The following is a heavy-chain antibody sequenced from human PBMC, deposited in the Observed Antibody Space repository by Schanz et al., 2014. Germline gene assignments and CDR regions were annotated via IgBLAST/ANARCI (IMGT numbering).Heavy chain of an antibody. CDR2: IGVDGTTT. Sequence: EMQLLESGGGLIQPGGSLRLSCAASGFTFSSYAISWVRQAPGKGLEWVSVIGVDGTTTYYADSVKGRFTISRDNSKNTLYLQMNSLRPEDTAVYYCAKYRGYYRVSGSYRELEYWGQGTLVTVSS. CDR3: AKYRGYYRVSGSYRELEY. D-gene: IGHD3-10*01. CDR1: GFTFSSYA. V-gene: IGHV3-23*01. J-gene: IGHJ4*02.